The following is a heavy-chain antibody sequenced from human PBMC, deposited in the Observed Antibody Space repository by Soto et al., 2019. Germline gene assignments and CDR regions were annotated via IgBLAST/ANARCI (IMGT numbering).Heavy chain of an antibody. CDR3: ARDRYYYGSGTTIYYYYGMDV. D-gene: IGHD3-10*01. CDR2: IWYDGSNK. Sequence: GGSLRLSCAASGFTFSSYGMHWVRQAPGKGLEWVAVIWYDGSNKYYADSVKGRFTISRDNSKNTLYLQMNSLRAEDTAVYYCARDRYYYGSGTTIYYYYGMDVWGQGTTVTVSS. V-gene: IGHV3-33*01. J-gene: IGHJ6*02. CDR1: GFTFSSYG.